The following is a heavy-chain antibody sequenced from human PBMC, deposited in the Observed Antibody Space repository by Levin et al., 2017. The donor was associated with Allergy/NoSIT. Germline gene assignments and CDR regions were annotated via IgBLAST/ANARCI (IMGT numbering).Heavy chain of an antibody. V-gene: IGHV2-5*02. D-gene: IGHD1/OR15-1a*01. CDR2: IYWDDDK. J-gene: IGHJ5*02. Sequence: SVPTLVKPTQTLTLTCTFSGLSRSTSGVGVDWIRQPPGKALEWLAVIYWDDDKRYSPSLKSRLTITKDTSKNQVVLTMSNMDPVDTGTYYCAHRNTNKGWFDPWGQGTLVTVSS. CDR3: AHRNTNKGWFDP. CDR1: GLSRSTSGVG.